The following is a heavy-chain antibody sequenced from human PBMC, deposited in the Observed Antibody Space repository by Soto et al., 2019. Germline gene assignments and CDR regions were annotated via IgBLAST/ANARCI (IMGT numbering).Heavy chain of an antibody. CDR1: DGSIGSDY. CDR2: IDYIGNT. J-gene: IGHJ5*02. Sequence: SETLSLPCTVSDGSIGSDYWSWIRQPPGKGLEWLGNIDYIGNTNYNPSLKSRVTMSIDTSKNRFSLKLASVTTADTAVYYCARMFDNYANGSWFDPWGRGPMGT. V-gene: IGHV4-59*01. CDR3: ARMFDNYANGSWFDP. D-gene: IGHD3-10*02.